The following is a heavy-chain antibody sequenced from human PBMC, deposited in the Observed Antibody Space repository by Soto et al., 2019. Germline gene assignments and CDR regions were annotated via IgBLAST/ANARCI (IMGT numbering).Heavy chain of an antibody. CDR1: GGSISNYF. D-gene: IGHD3-3*01. CDR2: IGNSGST. Sequence: ASETLSLTCTVSGGSISNYFCNWSRQPAGKGLEWIGRIGNSGSTNYNPSLKSRITMSADTSRNQFSLKLNSVTAADTAVYYCARGGQDFWSGPFDYWGQRALVTVSS. J-gene: IGHJ4*02. V-gene: IGHV4-4*07. CDR3: ARGGQDFWSGPFDY.